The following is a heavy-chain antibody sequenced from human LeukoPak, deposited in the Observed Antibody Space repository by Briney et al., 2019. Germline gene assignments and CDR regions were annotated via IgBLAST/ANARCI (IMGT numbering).Heavy chain of an antibody. D-gene: IGHD1-20*01. CDR3: AKSNNWNDVRDWFDP. CDR1: GFTFSSYG. Sequence: GRSLRLSCAASGFTFSSYGMHWVRQAPGKGLEWVAVISYDGSNKYYADSVKGRFTISRDNSKNTLYLQMNSLRAEDTAVYYCAKSNNWNDVRDWFDPWGQGTLVTVSS. V-gene: IGHV3-30*18. J-gene: IGHJ5*02. CDR2: ISYDGSNK.